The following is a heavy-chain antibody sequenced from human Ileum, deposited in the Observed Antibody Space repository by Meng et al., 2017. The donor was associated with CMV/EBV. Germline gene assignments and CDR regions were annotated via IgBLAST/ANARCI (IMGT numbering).Heavy chain of an antibody. CDR3: ASGKSNLEY. Sequence: QVQLQEWGAGLLKPSETLSLTCAVYGGSFSGYYWSWIRQVPGKGLEWIGEFNHYGSTNYNPSLKSRVTISVDTSKNQFSLNLSSVTAADTAVYYCASGKSNLEYWGQGTLVTGSS. J-gene: IGHJ4*02. CDR2: FNHYGST. D-gene: IGHD4-11*01. V-gene: IGHV4-34*01. CDR1: GGSFSGYY.